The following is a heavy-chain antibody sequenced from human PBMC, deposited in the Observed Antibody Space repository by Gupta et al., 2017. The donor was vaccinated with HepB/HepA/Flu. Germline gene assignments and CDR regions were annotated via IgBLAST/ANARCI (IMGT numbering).Heavy chain of an antibody. D-gene: IGHD6-13*01. CDR3: AKVNFRDLYSSSWLNGDFDY. CDR2: ISGSGGST. CDR1: GFTFSSYA. V-gene: IGHV3-23*01. J-gene: IGHJ4*02. Sequence: EVQLLESGGGLVQPGGSLRLSCAASGFTFSSYAMRWVRQAPGKGLEWVSAISGSGGSTYYADSVKGRFTISRDNSKNTLYLQMNSLRAEDTAVYYCAKVNFRDLYSSSWLNGDFDYWGQGTLVTVSS.